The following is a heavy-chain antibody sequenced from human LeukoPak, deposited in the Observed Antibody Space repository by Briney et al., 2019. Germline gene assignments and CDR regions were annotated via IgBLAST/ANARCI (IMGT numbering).Heavy chain of an antibody. V-gene: IGHV1-69*13. CDR2: IIPIFGTA. CDR1: GGTFSSYA. J-gene: IGHJ4*02. Sequence: ASVKVSCKASGGTFSSYAISWVRQAPGQGLEWMGGIIPIFGTANYAQKFQGRVTITADESTSTAYMELSSLRSEDTAVYYCARERCSSTSCYQDYWGQGTLVTVSS. CDR3: ARERCSSTSCYQDY. D-gene: IGHD2-2*01.